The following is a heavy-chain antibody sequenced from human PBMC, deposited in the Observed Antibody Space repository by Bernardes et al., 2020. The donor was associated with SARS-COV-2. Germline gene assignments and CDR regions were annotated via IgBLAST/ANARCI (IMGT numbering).Heavy chain of an antibody. CDR2: FDPEDGET. CDR3: ATDQRYYDILTGRTYYYGMDV. Sequence: ASVKVTCKVSGYTLTELSMHWVRQAPAKGLEWMGGFDPEDGETIYAQKFQGRVTMTEDTSTDTAYMELSSLRSEDTAVYYCATDQRYYDILTGRTYYYGMDVWGQGTTVTVSS. D-gene: IGHD3-9*01. J-gene: IGHJ6*02. V-gene: IGHV1-24*01. CDR1: GYTLTELS.